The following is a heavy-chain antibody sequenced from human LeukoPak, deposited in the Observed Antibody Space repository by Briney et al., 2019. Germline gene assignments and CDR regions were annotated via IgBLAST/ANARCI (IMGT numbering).Heavy chain of an antibody. CDR3: ARLGGITMVRGVIHDGMDV. CDR1: GYSFTSYW. D-gene: IGHD3-10*01. Sequence: ESLKISCKGSGYSFTSYWIGWVRQMPGKGLEWMGIIYPGDSDTRYSPSFQGQVTISADKSISTAYLQWSSLKASDTAMYYCARLGGITMVRGVIHDGMDVWGQGTTVTVSS. V-gene: IGHV5-51*01. J-gene: IGHJ6*02. CDR2: IYPGDSDT.